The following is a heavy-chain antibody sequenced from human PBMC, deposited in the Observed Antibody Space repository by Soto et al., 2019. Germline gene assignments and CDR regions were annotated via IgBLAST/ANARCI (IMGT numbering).Heavy chain of an antibody. V-gene: IGHV3-23*01. CDR2: LSGSGEGT. J-gene: IGHJ4*02. CDR3: ANIRGYKYGSPGQ. Sequence: GGSLRLSCEASGFTFGSYAMTWVRQAPGKGLEWVASLSGSGEGTHYEDSVKGRFSISRDNSKNTMYLQMNSLRAEDTAMYYCANIRGYKYGSPGQRAQRTLVTFSS. CDR1: GFTFGSYA. D-gene: IGHD5-12*01.